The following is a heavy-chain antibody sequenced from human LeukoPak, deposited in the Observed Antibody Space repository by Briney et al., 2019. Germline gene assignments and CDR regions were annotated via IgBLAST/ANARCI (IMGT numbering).Heavy chain of an antibody. Sequence: GGSLRLSCAASGYTFSSYDMHWVRQATGKGLEWVSAIGTAGDTYYPGSVKGRFTISRENAKNSLYLQMNSLRAGDTAVYYCARGLNQLLPRGRYYYGMDVWGQGTTVTVSS. CDR2: IGTAGDT. V-gene: IGHV3-13*01. CDR3: ARGLNQLLPRGRYYYGMDV. D-gene: IGHD2-2*01. J-gene: IGHJ6*02. CDR1: GYTFSSYD.